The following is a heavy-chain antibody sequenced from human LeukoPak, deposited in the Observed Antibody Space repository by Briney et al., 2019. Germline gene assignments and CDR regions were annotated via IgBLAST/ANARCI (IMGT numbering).Heavy chain of an antibody. J-gene: IGHJ4*02. CDR2: INHSGST. D-gene: IGHD2-2*01. CDR1: GGSFSGYY. Sequence: PSETLSLTCAVYGGSFSGYYWSWIRQPPGKGLEWIGEINHSGSTNYNPSLKSRVTISVDTSENQFSLKLSSVTAADTAVYYCATRYCSSTSCALSSDYWGQGTLVTVSS. CDR3: ATRYCSSTSCALSSDY. V-gene: IGHV4-34*01.